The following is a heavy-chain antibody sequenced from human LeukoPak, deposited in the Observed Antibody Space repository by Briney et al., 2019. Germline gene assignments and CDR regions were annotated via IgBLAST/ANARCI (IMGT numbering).Heavy chain of an antibody. CDR2: IYYSGST. V-gene: IGHV4-59*01. CDR1: GGSISRSY. Sequence: SETLSLTCTVSGGSISRSYWSWIRQPPGKGLEWIGYIYYSGSTSYSPSLRSRVTISVDTSKNQFSLKLSSVTAADTAVYYCARETSQKGAHYMDVWGKGTTVTISS. CDR3: ARETSQKGAHYMDV. D-gene: IGHD3-16*01. J-gene: IGHJ6*03.